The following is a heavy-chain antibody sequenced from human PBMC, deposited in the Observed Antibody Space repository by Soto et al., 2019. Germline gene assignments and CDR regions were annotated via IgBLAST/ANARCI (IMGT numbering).Heavy chain of an antibody. Sequence: EVQLVESGGGRVQPGGSLRLSCAAAGFTFSSYWMSWGRQAPGKGLEWVANIKHDGSDKYYVASVKDRFTISRDNAKNSLYLQMNSLSAEDTAIYYCAKVKSLAGQEWGQGTLVTVSS. CDR3: AKVKSLAGQE. CDR1: GFTFSSYW. V-gene: IGHV3-7*05. D-gene: IGHD6-6*01. J-gene: IGHJ4*02. CDR2: IKHDGSDK.